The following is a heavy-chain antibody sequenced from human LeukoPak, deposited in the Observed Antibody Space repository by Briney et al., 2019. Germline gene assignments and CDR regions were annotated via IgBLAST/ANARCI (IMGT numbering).Heavy chain of an antibody. Sequence: GGSLRLSCAASGFTFSNYWMHWVRQAPGKGLVWVSRIKGDGSHTIYADSVKGRFTISRDNAKNTLYLQMKSLRAEGTAVYYCVRDWDHFDFDSWGQGTLVTVSS. CDR3: VRDWDHFDFDS. CDR2: IKGDGSHT. CDR1: GFTFSNYW. D-gene: IGHD3-9*01. J-gene: IGHJ5*01. V-gene: IGHV3-74*01.